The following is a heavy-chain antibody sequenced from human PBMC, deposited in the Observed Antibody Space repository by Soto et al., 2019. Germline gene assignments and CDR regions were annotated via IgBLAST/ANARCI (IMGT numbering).Heavy chain of an antibody. V-gene: IGHV1-24*01. CDR1: GYTLTELS. CDR3: ATDRLLGSSGWYYFDY. Sequence: ASLKVSCKVSGYTLTELSMHWVRQAPGKGLEWMGGFDPEDGETIYAQKFQGGVTMTEDTSTDTAYMELSSLRSEDTAVYYCATDRLLGSSGWYYFDYWGQGTLVTVSS. J-gene: IGHJ4*02. CDR2: FDPEDGET. D-gene: IGHD6-19*01.